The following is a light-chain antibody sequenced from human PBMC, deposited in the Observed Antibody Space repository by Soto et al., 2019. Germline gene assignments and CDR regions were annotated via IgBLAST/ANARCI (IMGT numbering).Light chain of an antibody. CDR1: SSDVGGYNY. Sequence: QSALTQPASVSRTPGQSITISCTRTSSDVGGYNYVSWYQQHPGKAPKLMIYDVSNRPSGVSNRFSGSKSDNTASLTISGLQAEDEADYYCSSYTSSSTLVVFGGGTKLTVL. CDR3: SSYTSSSTLVV. CDR2: DVS. J-gene: IGLJ2*01. V-gene: IGLV2-14*01.